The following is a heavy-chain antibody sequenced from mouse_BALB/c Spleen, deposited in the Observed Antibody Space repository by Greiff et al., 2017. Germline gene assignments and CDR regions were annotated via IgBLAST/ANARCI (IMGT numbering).Heavy chain of an antibody. D-gene: IGHD2-1*01. CDR2: IDPANGNT. Sequence: EVQLQQSGAELVKPGASVKLSCTASGFNIKDTYMHWVKQRPEQGLEWIGRIDPANGNTKYDTKFQGKATITADTSSNTAYLQLSSLTSEDTAVYYCAGDGNYPPWFAYWGQGTLVTVSA. CDR1: GFNIKDTY. V-gene: IGHV14-3*02. J-gene: IGHJ3*01. CDR3: AGDGNYPPWFAY.